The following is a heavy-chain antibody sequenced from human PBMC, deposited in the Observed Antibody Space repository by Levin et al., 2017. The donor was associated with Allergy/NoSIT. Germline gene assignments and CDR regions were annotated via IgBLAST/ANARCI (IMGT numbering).Heavy chain of an antibody. CDR2: IIPIFGTA. D-gene: IGHD4-11*01. J-gene: IGHJ6*02. Sequence: KISCKASGGTFSSYAISWVRQAPGQGLEWMGGIIPIFGTANYAQKFQGRVTITADESTSTAYMELSSLRSEDTAVYYCAREKTTGGSHYYYGMDVWGQGTTVTVSS. V-gene: IGHV1-69*01. CDR3: AREKTTGGSHYYYGMDV. CDR1: GGTFSSYA.